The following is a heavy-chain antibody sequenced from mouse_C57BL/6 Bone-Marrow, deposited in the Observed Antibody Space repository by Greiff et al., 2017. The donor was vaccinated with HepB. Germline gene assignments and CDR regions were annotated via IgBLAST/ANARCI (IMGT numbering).Heavy chain of an antibody. CDR1: GYTFTSYW. V-gene: IGHV1-55*01. CDR3: ARSPCY. CDR2: IYPGSGCT. Sequence: VQLQQPGAELVKPGASVKMSCKASGYTFTSYWITWVKQRPGQGLEWIGEIYPGSGCTNYNEKFKSKATLTVDTSSSTAYLQLSSLTSVDSAVYYCARSPCYWGQGTTLTVSS. J-gene: IGHJ2*01.